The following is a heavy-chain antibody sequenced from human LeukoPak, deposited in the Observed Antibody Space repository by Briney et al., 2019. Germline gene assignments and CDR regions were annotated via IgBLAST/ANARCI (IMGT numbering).Heavy chain of an antibody. J-gene: IGHJ3*02. CDR2: ISYDGSNA. CDR3: ARDKGTIWNSQNDPFDM. CDR1: GFTFSSYI. V-gene: IGHV3-30*10. D-gene: IGHD1-7*01. Sequence: GGSPRLSCAASGFTFSSYIMHWVRQAPGKGPEWVAVISYDGSNAYYRDSVRGRFTISRDNSENTLFLQMNSLRGEDTAVYYCARDKGTIWNSQNDPFDMWGQGTLVTVSS.